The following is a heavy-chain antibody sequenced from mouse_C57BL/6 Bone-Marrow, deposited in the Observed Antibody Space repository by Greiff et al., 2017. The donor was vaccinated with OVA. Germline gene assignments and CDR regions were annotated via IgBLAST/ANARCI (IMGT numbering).Heavy chain of an antibody. CDR3: ARQDEGWDY. CDR1: GFTFSSYG. D-gene: IGHD1-1*02. J-gene: IGHJ2*01. CDR2: ISSGGSYT. V-gene: IGHV5-6*01. Sequence: EVKLVESGGDLVKPGGSLKLSCAASGFTFSSYGMSWVRQTPDKRLEWVATISSGGSYTYYPDSVKGRFTISRDNAKNTLYLQMSSLKSEDTAMYYCARQDEGWDYWGQGTTLTVSS.